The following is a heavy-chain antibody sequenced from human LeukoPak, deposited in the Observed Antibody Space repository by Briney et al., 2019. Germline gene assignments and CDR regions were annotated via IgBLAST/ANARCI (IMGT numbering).Heavy chain of an antibody. V-gene: IGHV4-59*01. CDR3: ARGLYYYGSGSWNYYYYYMDV. CDR1: GGSISSYY. CDR2: IYYSGST. D-gene: IGHD3-10*01. J-gene: IGHJ6*03. Sequence: SETLSLTCTVSGGSISSYYWSWIRQPPGKGLEWIGYIYYSGSTNYNPSLKSRVTISVDTSKNQFSLKLSSVTAADTAVYYCARGLYYYGSGSWNYYYYYMDVWGKETTVTVSS.